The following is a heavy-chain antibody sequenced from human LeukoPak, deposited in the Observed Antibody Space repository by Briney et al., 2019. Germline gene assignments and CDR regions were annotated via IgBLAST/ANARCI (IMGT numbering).Heavy chain of an antibody. D-gene: IGHD6-13*01. V-gene: IGHV4-59*08. J-gene: IGHJ6*02. Sequence: SETLSLTCTVSGGSISSYYWSWIRQPPGKGLEWIGYIYYSGSTNYNPSLKSRVTISVDTSKNQFSLKLSSVTAADTAVYYCARLTGYSSWGIEDVWGQGTTVTVSS. CDR1: GGSISSYY. CDR3: ARLTGYSSWGIEDV. CDR2: IYYSGST.